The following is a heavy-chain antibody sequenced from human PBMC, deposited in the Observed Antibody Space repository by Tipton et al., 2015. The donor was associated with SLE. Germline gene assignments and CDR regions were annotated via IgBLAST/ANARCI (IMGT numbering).Heavy chain of an antibody. CDR2: IYTSGST. J-gene: IGHJ4*02. D-gene: IGHD1-26*01. Sequence: TLSLTCTVSGGSISSGSYYWSWIRQPAGKGLEWIGRIYTSGSTNYNPSLKSRVTISVDTSKNQFSLKLSSVTAADTAVYYCARSWSGRREFDYWGPGTLVTVSS. CDR3: ARSWSGRREFDY. V-gene: IGHV4-61*02. CDR1: GGSISSGSYY.